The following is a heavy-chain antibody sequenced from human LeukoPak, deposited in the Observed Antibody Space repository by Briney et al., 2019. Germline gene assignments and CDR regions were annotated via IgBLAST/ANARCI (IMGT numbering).Heavy chain of an antibody. D-gene: IGHD2-21*01. V-gene: IGHV4-59*01. CDR2: IYYSGST. J-gene: IGHJ4*02. CDR3: ARGPYGRFDY. CDR1: GDSISSSY. Sequence: PSETLSLTCIVSGDSISSSYWNWIRQPPGKGLEWIGYIYYSGSTNYNPSLKSRVSMSLDTSENQFSLKLSSVTAAATAVYYCARGPYGRFDYWGQGMLVTVSS.